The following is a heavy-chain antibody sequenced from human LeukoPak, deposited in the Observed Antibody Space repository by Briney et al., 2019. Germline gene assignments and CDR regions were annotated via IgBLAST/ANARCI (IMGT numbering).Heavy chain of an antibody. D-gene: IGHD3-10*01. CDR2: VNPNRGNS. CDR3: ARGGYYYGSGSRNWFDP. Sequence: ASVQVSCKASGDAFNNYDIHWVRQATGQGLEWMGCVNPNRGNSDYAQKFQGRVTISWDNSIKTGYMELSSLRSEDTAVYYCARGGYYYGSGSRNWFDPWGQGTLVTVSS. CDR1: GDAFNNYD. J-gene: IGHJ5*02. V-gene: IGHV1-8*03.